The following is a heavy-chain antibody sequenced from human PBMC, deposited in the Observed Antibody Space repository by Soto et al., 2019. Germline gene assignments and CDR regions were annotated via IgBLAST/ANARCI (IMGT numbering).Heavy chain of an antibody. CDR2: INPSGGST. CDR3: AITLYGDYAFDP. CDR1: GYTFTSYY. J-gene: IGHJ5*02. D-gene: IGHD4-17*01. V-gene: IGHV1-46*01. Sequence: ASVKVSCKASGYTFTSYYMHWVRQAPGQGLEWMGIINPSGGSTSYAQKFQGRVTMTRDTSTSTVYMELSSLRSEDTAVYYCAITLYGDYAFDPWGQGTLVTVSS.